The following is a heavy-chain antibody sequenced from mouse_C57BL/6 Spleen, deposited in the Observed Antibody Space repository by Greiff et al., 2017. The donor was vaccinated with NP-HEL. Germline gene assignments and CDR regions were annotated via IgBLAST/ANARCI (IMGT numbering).Heavy chain of an antibody. CDR2: INPYNGDT. D-gene: IGHD3-2*02. CDR1: GYSFTGYF. CDR3: ARSGYYFDY. J-gene: IGHJ2*01. Sequence: EVQRVESGPELVKPGDSVKISCKASGYSFTGYFMNWVMQSHGKSLEWIGRINPYNGDTFYNQKFKGKATLTVDKSSSTAHMELRSLTSEDSAVYYCARSGYYFDYWGQGTTLTVSS. V-gene: IGHV1-20*01.